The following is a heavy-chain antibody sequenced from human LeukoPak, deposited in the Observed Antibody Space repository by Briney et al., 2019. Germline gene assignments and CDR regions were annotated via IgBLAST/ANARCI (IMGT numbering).Heavy chain of an antibody. J-gene: IGHJ5*02. V-gene: IGHV4-39*07. Sequence: SETLSLTCTVSGGSISSSSYYWGWIRQPPGKGLEWIGSIYYSGSTYYNPSLKSRVTISVDTSKNQFSLKLSSVTAAATAVYYCARGHRGYDFWSGYPQEYNWFDPWGQGTLVTVSS. D-gene: IGHD3-3*01. CDR3: ARGHRGYDFWSGYPQEYNWFDP. CDR1: GGSISSSSYY. CDR2: IYYSGST.